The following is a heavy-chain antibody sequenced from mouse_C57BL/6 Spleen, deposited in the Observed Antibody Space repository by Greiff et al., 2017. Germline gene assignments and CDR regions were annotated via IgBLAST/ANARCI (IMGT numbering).Heavy chain of an antibody. V-gene: IGHV14-4*01. CDR1: GFNIKDDY. CDR2: IDPENGDT. D-gene: IGHD4-1*01. CDR3: TANWETY. Sequence: EVHLVESGAELVRPGASVKLSCTASGFNIKDDYMHWVKQRPEQGLEWIGWIDPENGDTEYASKFQGKATITADTSSNTAYLQLSSLTSEDTAVYYCTANWETYWGQGTLVTVSA. J-gene: IGHJ3*01.